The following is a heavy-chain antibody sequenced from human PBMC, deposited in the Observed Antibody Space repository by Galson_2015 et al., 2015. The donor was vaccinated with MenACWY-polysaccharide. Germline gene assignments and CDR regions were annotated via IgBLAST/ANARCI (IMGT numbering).Heavy chain of an antibody. CDR2: VIPTFGTT. J-gene: IGHJ4*02. Sequence: SVKVSCKASGGAFGSHVISWVRQAPGQGLEWMGGVIPTFGTTRYAQKLQGRLTITAGEDTATVHMELSSLRSEDTAVYYCANSRGWYSPFDYWGQGTLVTVSS. CDR3: ANSRGWYSPFDY. D-gene: IGHD6-19*01. CDR1: GGAFGSHV. V-gene: IGHV1-69*13.